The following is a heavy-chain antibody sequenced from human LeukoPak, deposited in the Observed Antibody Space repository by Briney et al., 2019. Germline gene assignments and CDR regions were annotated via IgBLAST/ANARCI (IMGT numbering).Heavy chain of an antibody. CDR2: ISGGGGST. CDR3: ARDIYHDSSGYFDY. CDR1: GFTFTSYS. Sequence: PGGSLRLSCAASGFTFTSYSMNWVRQAPGKGLEWVSTISGGGGSTYYADSVKGRFTISRDNSKNTLYLQMNSLRAEDTAVYYCARDIYHDSSGYFDYWGQGNLVTVSS. D-gene: IGHD3-22*01. J-gene: IGHJ4*02. V-gene: IGHV3-23*01.